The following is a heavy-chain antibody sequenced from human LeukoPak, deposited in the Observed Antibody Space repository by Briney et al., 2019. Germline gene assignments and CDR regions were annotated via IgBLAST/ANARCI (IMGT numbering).Heavy chain of an antibody. Sequence: PGGSLRLSCAASGFTFSSYEMNWVRQAPGKGLEWVSYISSSGSTIYYADSVKGRFTISRDNAKNSLYLQMNSLRAGDTAVYYCARANWNYGLYFDYWGQGTLVTVSS. CDR3: ARANWNYGLYFDY. CDR1: GFTFSSYE. CDR2: ISSSGSTI. V-gene: IGHV3-48*03. D-gene: IGHD1-7*01. J-gene: IGHJ4*02.